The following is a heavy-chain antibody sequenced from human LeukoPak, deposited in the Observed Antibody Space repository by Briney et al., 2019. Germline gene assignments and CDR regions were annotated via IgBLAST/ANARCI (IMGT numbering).Heavy chain of an antibody. Sequence: GASVKVSCKASGGTFSSYAISWVRQAPGQGLKWMGGIIPIFGTANYAQKFQGRVTITTDESTSTAYMELSSLRSEDTAVFCCARGRYSDTAMDPVFDYWGQGTLVTVSS. CDR2: IIPIFGTA. CDR1: GGTFSSYA. V-gene: IGHV1-69*05. CDR3: ARGRYSDTAMDPVFDY. J-gene: IGHJ4*02. D-gene: IGHD5-18*01.